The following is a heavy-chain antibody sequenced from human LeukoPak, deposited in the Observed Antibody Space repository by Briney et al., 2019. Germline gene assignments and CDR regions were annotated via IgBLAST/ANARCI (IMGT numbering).Heavy chain of an antibody. CDR3: ATAGNYRFDY. Sequence: GGSLRLSCAASGFTFSNYWVHWVRQAPGKGLVWVSRINPDGSTINYADSVKGRFTISRDNAKNTLYLQMNSLRAEDTAVYYCATAGNYRFDYWGQGTLVTVSS. V-gene: IGHV3-74*01. CDR1: GFTFSNYW. D-gene: IGHD1-7*01. J-gene: IGHJ4*02. CDR2: INPDGSTI.